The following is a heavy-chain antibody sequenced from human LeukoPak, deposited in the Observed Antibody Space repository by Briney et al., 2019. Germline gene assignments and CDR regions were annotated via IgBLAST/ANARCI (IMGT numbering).Heavy chain of an antibody. CDR2: IYYSGST. V-gene: IGHV4-30-4*01. J-gene: IGHJ4*02. CDR3: ASSYGGELQADY. D-gene: IGHD4/OR15-4a*01. CDR1: GGSISSGDYY. Sequence: TLSLTCTVSGGSISSGDYYWSWIRQPPGKGLEWIGYIYYSGSTYYNPSLKSRVTISVDTSKNQFSLKLSSVTAADTAVYYCASSYGGELQADYWGQGTLVTASS.